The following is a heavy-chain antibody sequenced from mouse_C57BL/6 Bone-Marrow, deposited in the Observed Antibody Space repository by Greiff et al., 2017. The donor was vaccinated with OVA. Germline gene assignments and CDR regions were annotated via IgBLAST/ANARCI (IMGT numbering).Heavy chain of an antibody. J-gene: IGHJ3*01. CDR3: TTGTWFAY. CDR2: IDPENGDT. V-gene: IGHV14-4*01. Sequence: VQLKESVAELVRPGASVKLSCTASGFNIKDDYMHWVKQRPEQGLEWIGWIDPENGDTEYASKFQGKATITADTSSNTAYLQLSSLTSEDTAVYYCTTGTWFAYWGQGTLVTVSA. CDR1: GFNIKDDY. D-gene: IGHD4-1*01.